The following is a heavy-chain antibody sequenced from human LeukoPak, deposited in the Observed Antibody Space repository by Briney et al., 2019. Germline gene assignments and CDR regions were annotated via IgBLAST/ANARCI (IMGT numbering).Heavy chain of an antibody. V-gene: IGHV3-23*01. Sequence: GGSLRLSCVASGFTFSRYGMTWVRQAAGKGLEWVSRIDGGDGKTFYADSVKGRFIISRDNSRDTLYLQMNSLTAEETAIYYCAKRREPVAYGEGLNNWGQGTLVTVSS. CDR1: GFTFSRYG. J-gene: IGHJ4*02. CDR3: AKRREPVAYGEGLNN. D-gene: IGHD2-2*01. CDR2: IDGGDGKT.